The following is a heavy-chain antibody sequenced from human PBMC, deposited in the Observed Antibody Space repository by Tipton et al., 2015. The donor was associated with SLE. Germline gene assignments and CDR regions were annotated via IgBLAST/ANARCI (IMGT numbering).Heavy chain of an antibody. J-gene: IGHJ2*01. Sequence: TLSLTCTVSGDSISSGLYYWSWIRQPAGKGLEWIGRIYPSGNTNYNPSLKTRVTISLDTSKNQFSLRLSSVTAADTAVYYCAREGYDFWSGPTGYFDLWGRGTLVTVSS. CDR1: GDSISSGLYY. D-gene: IGHD3-3*01. CDR3: AREGYDFWSGPTGYFDL. CDR2: IYPSGNT. V-gene: IGHV4-61*02.